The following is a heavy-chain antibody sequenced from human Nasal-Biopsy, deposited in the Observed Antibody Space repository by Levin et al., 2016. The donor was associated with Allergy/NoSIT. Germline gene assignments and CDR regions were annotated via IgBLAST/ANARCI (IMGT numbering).Heavy chain of an antibody. CDR3: GQTGVTTLGTQVY. V-gene: IGHV4-34*08. Sequence: SETLSLTCAGSGITFGVSVIHWVRQAPGKGLEWLGQFNHGGSTNYNPSLRSRVTISVDTSKDQFSLKLTSMTAADTAVYYCGQTGVTTLGTQVYWGQGTLVTVSS. CDR1: GITFGVSV. D-gene: IGHD4-23*01. CDR2: FNHGGST. J-gene: IGHJ4*02.